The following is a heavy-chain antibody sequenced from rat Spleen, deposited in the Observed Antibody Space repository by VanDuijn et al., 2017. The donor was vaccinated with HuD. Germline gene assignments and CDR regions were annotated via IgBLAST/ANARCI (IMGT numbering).Heavy chain of an antibody. CDR2: ISYDGSST. CDR1: GFNFDDYW. J-gene: IGHJ2*01. CDR3: AVSGYGY. V-gene: IGHV5-29*01. Sequence: EVKLVESGGGLVQPGRSFKLSCVASGFNFDDYWMDWVRQAPTKGLEWVATISYDGSSTYYRDSVKGRFTISRDNAKSTLYLQMNSLRSEDTATYYCAVSGYGYWGRGVMVTVSS. D-gene: IGHD4-3*01.